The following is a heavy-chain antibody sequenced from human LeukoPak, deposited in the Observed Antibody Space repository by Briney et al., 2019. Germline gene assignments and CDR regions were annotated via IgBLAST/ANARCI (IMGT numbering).Heavy chain of an antibody. CDR3: APHSGIPSRYYYYGMDV. V-gene: IGHV1-69*04. J-gene: IGHJ6*02. D-gene: IGHD3-10*01. CDR1: GGTFSSYA. Sequence: GASVKVSCKASGGTFSSYAISWVRQAPGQGLEWMGRIIPILGIANYAQKFQGRVTITADKSTSTAYMELSSLRSEDTAVYYCAPHSGIPSRYYYYGMDVWGQGTTVTVSS. CDR2: IIPILGIA.